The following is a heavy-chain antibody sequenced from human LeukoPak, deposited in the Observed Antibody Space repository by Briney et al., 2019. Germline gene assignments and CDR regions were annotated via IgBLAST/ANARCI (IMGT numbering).Heavy chain of an antibody. CDR3: ARDAGDCGGDCPRWFDP. CDR1: GFTFSSYW. CDR2: INPDGTST. Sequence: PGGSLRLSCAASGFTFSSYWMRWVRQAPGKGLVWVSRINPDGTSTSYADSVKGRLIISGDNAKSTVDLQMNSLRGEDTAVYYCARDAGDCGGDCPRWFDPWGQGTLVTVSS. D-gene: IGHD2-21*02. V-gene: IGHV3-74*01. J-gene: IGHJ5*02.